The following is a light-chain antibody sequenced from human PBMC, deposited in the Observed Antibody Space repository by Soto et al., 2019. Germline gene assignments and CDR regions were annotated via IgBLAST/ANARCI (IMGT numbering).Light chain of an antibody. CDR3: QSYDISLSRV. CDR1: SSNIGAGYD. J-gene: IGLJ3*02. V-gene: IGLV1-40*01. Sequence: QSVLTQPPSVSGAPGQRVTISCTGSSSNIGAGYDVHWYQQLPGTAPKLLIYGNSNRPSGVPDRFSGSKSGTSASLAITGLQAEDEADYCRQSYDISLSRVFGGGTKVTVL. CDR2: GNS.